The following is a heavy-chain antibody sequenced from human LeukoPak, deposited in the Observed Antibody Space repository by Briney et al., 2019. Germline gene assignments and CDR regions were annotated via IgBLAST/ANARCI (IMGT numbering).Heavy chain of an antibody. J-gene: IGHJ6*03. V-gene: IGHV1-8*02. D-gene: IGHD5-24*01. Sequence: ASVTVSYTASGYTFTIYDINWVRQAPGQGLEWMGWMNPNSGNTGYAQKLQGRVTMTTDTSTSTAYMELRSMRSDDTAVYYCARIDGYSHYYYYYMDVWGKGTTVTVSS. CDR2: MNPNSGNT. CDR3: ARIDGYSHYYYYYMDV. CDR1: GYTFTIYD.